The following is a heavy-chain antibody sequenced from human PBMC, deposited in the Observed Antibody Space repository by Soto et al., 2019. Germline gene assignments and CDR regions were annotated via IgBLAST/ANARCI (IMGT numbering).Heavy chain of an antibody. J-gene: IGHJ4*02. CDR2: ISSSSSYI. V-gene: IGHV3-21*01. Sequence: GGSLRLSCAASGFTFRSYSMNWVRQVPGKGLEWVSSISSSSSYIYYADSVKGRFTISRDNAKNSLYLQMHSLRAEDTAVYYCARALVSTMIPPPVDHWGQGT. CDR1: GFTFRSYS. D-gene: IGHD3-22*01. CDR3: ARALVSTMIPPPVDH.